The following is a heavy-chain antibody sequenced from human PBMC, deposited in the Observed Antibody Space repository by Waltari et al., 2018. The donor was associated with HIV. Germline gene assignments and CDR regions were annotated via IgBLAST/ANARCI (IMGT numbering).Heavy chain of an antibody. CDR3: ARMQRSYGSEQSRYFYFGIDV. CDR2: LNINGNT. V-gene: IGHV3-53*01. Sequence: EVQLVESGGNLTQPGGSLILSCAASGFSVDSNYMTWVRQAPGKGLEGVSFLNINGNTNYGDSVKGRFTVFRDNSKNTLYLQMNTLRAEDTAVYYCARMQRSYGSEQSRYFYFGIDVWGQGTSVIVSS. J-gene: IGHJ6*02. CDR1: GFSVDSNY. D-gene: IGHD3-10*01.